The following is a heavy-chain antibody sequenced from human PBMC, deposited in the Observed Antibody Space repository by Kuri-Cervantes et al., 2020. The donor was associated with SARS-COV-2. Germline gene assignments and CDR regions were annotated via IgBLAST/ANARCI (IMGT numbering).Heavy chain of an antibody. J-gene: IGHJ4*02. D-gene: IGHD6-13*01. V-gene: IGHV4-61*02. CDR2: IYTSGTT. CDR1: GDSMSSDSYY. Sequence: LRLSCTVSGDSMSSDSYYWGWIRQPAGKGLEWIGRIYTSGTTDYNPSLKSRVSMSLDTSRNRFSLTLHSVTGADTAVYFCARGLIAASAGIYFDTWGQGSLVTVSS. CDR3: ARGLIAASAGIYFDT.